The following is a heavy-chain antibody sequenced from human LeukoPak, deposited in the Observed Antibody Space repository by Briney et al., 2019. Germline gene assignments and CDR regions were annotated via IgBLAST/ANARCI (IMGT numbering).Heavy chain of an antibody. CDR1: GFTFSNYW. V-gene: IGHV3-74*01. CDR2: IGTDGSST. D-gene: IGHD4-23*01. CDR3: ARDKHGCNSNAFDI. J-gene: IGHJ3*02. Sequence: PGGSLRLSCAASGFTFSNYWMHWVRQVPGKGLMWVSRIGTDGSSTTYADYVKGRFTISRDNAKNTLYLQMNSLRAEDTAVYYCARDKHGCNSNAFDIWGQGTLVTVSS.